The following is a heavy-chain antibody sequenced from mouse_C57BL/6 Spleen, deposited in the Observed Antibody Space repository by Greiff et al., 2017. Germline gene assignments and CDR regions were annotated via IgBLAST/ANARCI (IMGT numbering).Heavy chain of an antibody. D-gene: IGHD4-1*01. Sequence: EVQVVESGGGLVKPGGSLKLSCAASGFTFSDYGMHWVRQAPEKGLEWVAYISSGSSTIYYADTVKGRFTISRDNAKNTLFLQMTSLRSEDTAMYYCARTGTMIWYFDVWGTGTTVTVSS. J-gene: IGHJ1*03. V-gene: IGHV5-17*01. CDR3: ARTGTMIWYFDV. CDR2: ISSGSSTI. CDR1: GFTFSDYG.